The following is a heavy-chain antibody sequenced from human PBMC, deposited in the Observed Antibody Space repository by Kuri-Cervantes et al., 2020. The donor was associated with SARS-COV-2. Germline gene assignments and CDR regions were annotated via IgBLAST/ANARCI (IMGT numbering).Heavy chain of an antibody. Sequence: SQTLSLTCAVYGGSFSGYYWSWIRQPPGKGLEWIGEINHSGSTNYNPSLKSRVTISVDTSKNQFSLKLSSVTAADTAVYYCARGVGAAVAGTLITIYYYYGMDVWGQGTTVTDSS. CDR3: ARGVGAAVAGTLITIYYYYGMDV. V-gene: IGHV4-34*01. CDR1: GGSFSGYY. J-gene: IGHJ6*02. D-gene: IGHD6-19*01. CDR2: INHSGST.